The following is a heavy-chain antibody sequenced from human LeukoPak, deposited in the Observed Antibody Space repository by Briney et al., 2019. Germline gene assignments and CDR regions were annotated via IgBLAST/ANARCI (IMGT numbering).Heavy chain of an antibody. D-gene: IGHD3-10*01. CDR2: TNHSGST. Sequence: SETLSLTCAVYGGSFSGYYWSWIRQPPGKGLEWIGETNHSGSTNYNPSLKSRVTISVDTSKNQFSLKLSSVTAADTAVYYCARGLWMVPFDYWGQGTLVTVSS. CDR1: GGSFSGYY. J-gene: IGHJ4*02. CDR3: ARGLWMVPFDY. V-gene: IGHV4-34*01.